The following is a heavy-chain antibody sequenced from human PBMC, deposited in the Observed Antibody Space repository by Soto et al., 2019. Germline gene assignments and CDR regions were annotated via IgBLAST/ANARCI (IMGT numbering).Heavy chain of an antibody. CDR3: AKARPSMVRGVHTYGRDX. D-gene: IGHD3-10*01. CDR1: GFTFSSYG. CDR2: ISYDGSNK. V-gene: IGHV3-30*18. Sequence: SLILSCAASGFTFSSYGMHWVRQAPGKGLEWVEVISYDGSNKYYAYSVKGRFTISRDNSKNTLYLQMNSLRAEDTAVYYCAKARPSMVRGVHTYGRDXWGQGTRVTVS. J-gene: IGHJ6*02.